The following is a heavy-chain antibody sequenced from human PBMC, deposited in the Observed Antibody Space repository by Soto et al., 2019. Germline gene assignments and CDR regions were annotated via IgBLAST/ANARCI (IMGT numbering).Heavy chain of an antibody. Sequence: GPLLLSCAASEVPVSNNYMSRVRQAPGTGLEWVSVIYSGDNTYYADSVKGRFTISRDNSKNTLYLQMTSLRAEDTAVYYCVRPFLGDYTMTKTSDNWGQGTLVTVS. CDR2: IYSGDNT. CDR3: VRPFLGDYTMTKTSDN. V-gene: IGHV3-66*04. J-gene: IGHJ4*02. D-gene: IGHD4-17*01. CDR1: EVPVSNNY.